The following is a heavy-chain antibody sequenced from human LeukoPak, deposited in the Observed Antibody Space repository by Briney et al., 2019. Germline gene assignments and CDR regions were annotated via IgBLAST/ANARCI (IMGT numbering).Heavy chain of an antibody. CDR3: VREERESQLYWFDP. CDR2: IYTSGST. D-gene: IGHD2-2*01. Sequence: SETLSLTCTVSGGSISSGSYYWSWIRQPAGKGLEWIGRIYTSGSTNYNPSLKSRVTISVDTSKNQFSLKLSSVTAADTAVYYCVREERESQLYWFDPWGQGTLVTVSS. V-gene: IGHV4-61*02. CDR1: GGSISSGSYY. J-gene: IGHJ5*02.